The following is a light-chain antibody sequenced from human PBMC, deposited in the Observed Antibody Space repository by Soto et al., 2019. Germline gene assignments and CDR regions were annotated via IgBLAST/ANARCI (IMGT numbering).Light chain of an antibody. V-gene: IGLV1-40*01. CDR1: SSNIGAGYD. Sequence: SVLTQPPSVSGAPGQRVTISCTGSSSNIGAGYDVHWYQQLPGTAPKLLIYGNSNRPSGVPDRFSGSKYGTSASLAITGLQAEDEADYYCQSYDSSLSGSVVFGGGTKLTVL. CDR2: GNS. CDR3: QSYDSSLSGSVV. J-gene: IGLJ2*01.